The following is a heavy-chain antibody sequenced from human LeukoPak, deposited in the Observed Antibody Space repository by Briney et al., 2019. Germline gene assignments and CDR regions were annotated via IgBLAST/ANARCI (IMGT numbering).Heavy chain of an antibody. CDR3: ARVPTPSGIYYY. J-gene: IGHJ4*02. D-gene: IGHD1-26*01. CDR2: INHSGST. V-gene: IGHV4-34*01. Sequence: SETLSLTCAVYGGSFSGYYWSWIRQPPGKGLEWIGEINHSGSTNYKPSLTSRGTISVDTRKNQFSLKLSSVTAADPAVCYCARVPTPSGIYYYCGQGTLLSLSS. CDR1: GGSFSGYY.